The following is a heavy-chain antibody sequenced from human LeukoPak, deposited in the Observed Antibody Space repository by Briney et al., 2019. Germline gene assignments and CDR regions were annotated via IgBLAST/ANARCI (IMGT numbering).Heavy chain of an antibody. CDR3: ARETRRRYFESYYGMDV. V-gene: IGHV1-18*01. CDR2: ISGYNGDT. CDR1: GYTFTNYG. J-gene: IGHJ6*02. D-gene: IGHD3-9*01. Sequence: ASVKVSCKASGYTFTNYGVSWVRLAPGQGLEWMGWISGYNGDTNYAQKLQGRVTMTTDTSTSIAYMELRSLRSDDTAVYYCARETRRRYFESYYGMDVWSQGTTVTVSS.